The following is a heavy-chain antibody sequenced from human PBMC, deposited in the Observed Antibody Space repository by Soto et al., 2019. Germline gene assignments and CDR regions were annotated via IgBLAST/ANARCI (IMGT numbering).Heavy chain of an antibody. V-gene: IGHV3-9*01. CDR2: ISWNSGRI. Sequence: GGSLRLSCAASGFIFDDYAMHWVRQAPGKGLEWVSGISWNSGRIGYADSVKGRFIISRDNAKNSLYLQLNSLRVEDTALYYCAKDINSQYISSYYFDYWGQGTLVTVSS. J-gene: IGHJ4*02. CDR3: AKDINSQYISSYYFDY. CDR1: GFIFDDYA. D-gene: IGHD6-6*01.